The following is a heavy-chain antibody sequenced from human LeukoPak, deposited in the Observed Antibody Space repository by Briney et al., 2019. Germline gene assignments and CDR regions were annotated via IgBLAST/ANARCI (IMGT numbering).Heavy chain of an antibody. Sequence: GGSLRLSCAASRFTFSNYWMSWVRQAPGKGLEWVANIKQDGSEKYYVDSVKGRFTISRDNTKNSLYLQMNSLRGEDTAVDYCARWGAGEELVYYYYYYMDVWGKGTTVTVSS. J-gene: IGHJ6*03. CDR3: ARWGAGEELVYYYYYYMDV. CDR1: RFTFSNYW. V-gene: IGHV3-7*01. CDR2: IKQDGSEK. D-gene: IGHD3-10*01.